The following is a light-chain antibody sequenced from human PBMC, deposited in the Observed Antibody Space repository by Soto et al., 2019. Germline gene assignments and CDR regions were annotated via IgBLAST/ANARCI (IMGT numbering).Light chain of an antibody. J-gene: IGKJ3*01. CDR2: AAY. CDR1: QGISNY. V-gene: IGKV1-27*01. CDR3: QKYNSAPRT. Sequence: DIQMTQSPSSLSASVGDRVTITCRASQGISNYLAWYQQKPGKVPKLLIYAAYTFQSGVPSRFSGSGSGTDFTLTISGLQPEDVASYDCQKYNSAPRTVRPGTKVDIK.